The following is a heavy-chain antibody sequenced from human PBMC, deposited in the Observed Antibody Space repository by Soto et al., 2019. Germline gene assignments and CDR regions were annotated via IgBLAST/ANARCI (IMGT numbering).Heavy chain of an antibody. CDR1: GYSFTSYW. J-gene: IGHJ5*02. D-gene: IGHD3-10*01. Sequence: GESLKISCKGSGYSFTSYWIGWVRQMPGKGLEWMGIIYPGDSDTTYSPSFQGQVTISADKSISTAYLQWSSLKASDTAMYYCARTVYGSGTLNWFDPWGQGTLVTVSS. CDR2: IYPGDSDT. V-gene: IGHV5-51*01. CDR3: ARTVYGSGTLNWFDP.